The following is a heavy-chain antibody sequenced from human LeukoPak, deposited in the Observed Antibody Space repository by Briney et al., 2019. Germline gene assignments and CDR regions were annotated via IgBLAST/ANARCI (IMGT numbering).Heavy chain of an antibody. CDR3: AREESSSWSFDY. J-gene: IGHJ4*02. V-gene: IGHV3-11*01. D-gene: IGHD6-13*01. CDR2: ISSSSSTI. CDR1: GFTFSDYY. Sequence: GGSLRLSCAASGFTFSDYYMSWIRQAPGKGLEWGSYISSSSSTIYYADSVKGRFTISRDNAKNSLYLQMNSLRAEDTAVYYCAREESSSWSFDYWGQGTLVTVSS.